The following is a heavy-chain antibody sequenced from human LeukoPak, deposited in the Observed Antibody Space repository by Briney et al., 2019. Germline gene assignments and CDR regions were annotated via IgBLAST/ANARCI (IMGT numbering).Heavy chain of an antibody. CDR2: INHSGST. Sequence: SETLSLTCAAYGGSFSGYYRSWIRQPPGKGLEWIGEINHSGSTNYNPSLKSRFTISVDTSKNQFSRKLSSVTAADTAVHYCASAYYDSSGYPPRRSYNWFDPWGQGTLVTVSS. D-gene: IGHD3-22*01. J-gene: IGHJ5*02. CDR3: ASAYYDSSGYPPRRSYNWFDP. V-gene: IGHV4-34*01. CDR1: GGSFSGYY.